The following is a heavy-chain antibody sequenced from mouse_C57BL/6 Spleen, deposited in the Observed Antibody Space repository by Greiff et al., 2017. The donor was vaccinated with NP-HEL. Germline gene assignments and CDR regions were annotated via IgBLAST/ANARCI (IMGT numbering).Heavy chain of an antibody. CDR2: IYPGDGDT. J-gene: IGHJ4*01. CDR1: GYAFSSYW. V-gene: IGHV1-80*01. D-gene: IGHD3-1*01. CDR3: ERRGGTGEAMDD. Sequence: VQLQQSGAELVKPGASVKISCKASGYAFSSYWMNWVKQRPGKGLEWIGQIYPGDGDTNYNGKFKGKATMTADKSSSTASMQLSSLTSEESAVYCWERRGGTGEAMDDWGQGTSVTVSS.